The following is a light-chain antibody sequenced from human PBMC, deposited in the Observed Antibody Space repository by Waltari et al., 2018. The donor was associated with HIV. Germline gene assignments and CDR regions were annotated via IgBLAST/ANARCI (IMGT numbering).Light chain of an antibody. CDR2: AAS. Sequence: DIQMTQSPSSLSASVGDRVTITCRASQIITTYLNWYQQKPGRVPRVLIYAASTLQDGVPSRFSGSGYGTDFTLTIRSLQPEDSATYFCQQSFTIPRTFAQGTKVEIK. CDR1: QIITTY. J-gene: IGKJ1*01. CDR3: QQSFTIPRT. V-gene: IGKV1-39*01.